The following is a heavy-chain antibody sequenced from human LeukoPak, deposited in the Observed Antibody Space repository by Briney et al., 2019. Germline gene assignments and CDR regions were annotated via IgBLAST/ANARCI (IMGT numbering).Heavy chain of an antibody. D-gene: IGHD6-19*01. V-gene: IGHV3-74*01. CDR2: ISTDGSST. J-gene: IGHJ6*02. Sequence: GGSLRLSCAASGFILSPYWMHWVRQAPGKGLVCISRISTDGSSTNYADSVKGRFTISRDNAKNTLYLQMNSLRADDTAVYYCARAVTGTRNAMDVWGQGTTVTVSS. CDR1: GFILSPYW. CDR3: ARAVTGTRNAMDV.